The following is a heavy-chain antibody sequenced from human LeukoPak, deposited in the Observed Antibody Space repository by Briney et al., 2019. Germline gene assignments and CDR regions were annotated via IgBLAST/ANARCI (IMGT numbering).Heavy chain of an antibody. V-gene: IGHV3-7*01. Sequence: GGALRLSCAPSGFTFITNWMTGVRQAPGGGREWGANIKQAGSEKYYVDSVKGRFTISRDNAKNSLYLQMNSLRAEDTAVYYCARQYQLLGEYYYFYYYMDVWGKGTTVTVSS. CDR2: IKQAGSEK. J-gene: IGHJ6*03. CDR1: GFTFITNW. CDR3: ARQYQLLGEYYYFYYYMDV. D-gene: IGHD2-2*01.